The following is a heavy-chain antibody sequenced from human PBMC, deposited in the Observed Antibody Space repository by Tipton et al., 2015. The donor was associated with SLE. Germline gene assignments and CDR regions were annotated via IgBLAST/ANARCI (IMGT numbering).Heavy chain of an antibody. Sequence: SLRLSCAASGFTFSTYGMHWVRQAPGKGLEWVAVIWYDGSNKYYADSVKGRFTISRDNSKNTLYLQMTSLRVEDTAVYYCAKDLEMGRGDAFDIWGQGTMVTVSS. D-gene: IGHD1-1*01. CDR3: AKDLEMGRGDAFDI. V-gene: IGHV3-33*06. CDR1: GFTFSTYG. CDR2: IWYDGSNK. J-gene: IGHJ3*02.